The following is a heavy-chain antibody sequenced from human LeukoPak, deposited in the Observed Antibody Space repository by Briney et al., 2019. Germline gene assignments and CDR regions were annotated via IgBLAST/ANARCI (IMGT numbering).Heavy chain of an antibody. V-gene: IGHV4-30-2*01. Sequence: PSQTLSLTCGVSGDSISSGDYSWSWIRQPPGNGLEWIGYIYHSGHTNYNPSLKSRISISVDRSKNQFSLKLRSVTAADTAVYYCARSTGTSMPYYFDYWGQGTLVTVSS. J-gene: IGHJ4*02. CDR3: ARSTGTSMPYYFDY. CDR1: GDSISSGDYS. D-gene: IGHD2/OR15-2a*01. CDR2: IYHSGHT.